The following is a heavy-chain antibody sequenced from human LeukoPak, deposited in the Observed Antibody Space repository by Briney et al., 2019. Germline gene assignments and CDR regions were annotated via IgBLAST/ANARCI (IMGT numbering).Heavy chain of an antibody. Sequence: SETLSLTCAVYGGSFSGYYWSWIRQPPGKELEWIGEINHSGSTNHNPSLKSRVTISVDTSKNQFSLKLSSVPAADTAVYYCARSGRAAIRGVMAWGQGTLVTVSS. J-gene: IGHJ5*02. CDR1: GGSFSGYY. CDR3: ARSGRAAIRGVMA. V-gene: IGHV4-34*01. D-gene: IGHD3-10*01. CDR2: INHSGST.